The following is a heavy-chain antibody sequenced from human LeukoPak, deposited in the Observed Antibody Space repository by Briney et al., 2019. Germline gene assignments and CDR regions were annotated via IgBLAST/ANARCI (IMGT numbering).Heavy chain of an antibody. V-gene: IGHV1-18*01. Sequence: ASVTVSCKASGYTFTSYGISWVRQAPGQGLERMGWISAYNGKTNYAQNLQGRVTMTTDTSTSTAYMELRSLRSDDTAVYYGARDPGYSYGLIYYYYYGMDVWGQGTTVTVSS. CDR1: GYTFTSYG. CDR2: ISAYNGKT. J-gene: IGHJ6*02. D-gene: IGHD5-18*01. CDR3: ARDPGYSYGLIYYYYYGMDV.